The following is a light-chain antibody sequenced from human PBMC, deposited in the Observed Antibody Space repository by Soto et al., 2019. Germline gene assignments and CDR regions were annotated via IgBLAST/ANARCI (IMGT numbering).Light chain of an antibody. V-gene: IGKV3-20*01. Sequence: EIVLTQSPGTLSLSPGERDTLSCRASQTIASRYLAWYQHQPGQAPRLLIYRTFARAPGIPDKFSGGGSGTDFTLTIIRLEREDFAVYYCQQYDTSPPTFGQGTRLEIK. CDR3: QQYDTSPPT. J-gene: IGKJ5*01. CDR2: RTF. CDR1: QTIASRY.